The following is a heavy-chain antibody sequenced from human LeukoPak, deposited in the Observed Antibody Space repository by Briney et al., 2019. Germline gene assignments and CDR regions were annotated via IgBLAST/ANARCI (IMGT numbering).Heavy chain of an antibody. CDR1: GGTFSSYA. Sequence: ASVRVSCKASGGTFSSYAISWVRQAPGQGLQWMGEIIPLFGTRNYAQKFQGRLTITADESRTTAYMDLSSLTSEDTAVYYCVVSGGWYGVWGQGTLVTVSS. V-gene: IGHV1-69*13. J-gene: IGHJ4*02. CDR3: VVSGGWYGV. D-gene: IGHD6-19*01. CDR2: IIPLFGTR.